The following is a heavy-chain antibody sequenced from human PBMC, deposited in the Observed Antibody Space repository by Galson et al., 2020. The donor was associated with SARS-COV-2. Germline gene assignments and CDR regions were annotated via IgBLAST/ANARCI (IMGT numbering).Heavy chain of an antibody. Sequence: QLGESLKISCAASGFTFSRYAMHWVRQAPGKGLEWVAVISYDGSNKYYADSVKGRFTISRDNSKNTLYLQMNSLRAEDTAVYYCARSYSGSYFSHFDYWGQGTLVTVSS. CDR3: ARSYSGSYFSHFDY. J-gene: IGHJ4*02. D-gene: IGHD1-26*01. V-gene: IGHV3-30*04. CDR2: ISYDGSNK. CDR1: GFTFSRYA.